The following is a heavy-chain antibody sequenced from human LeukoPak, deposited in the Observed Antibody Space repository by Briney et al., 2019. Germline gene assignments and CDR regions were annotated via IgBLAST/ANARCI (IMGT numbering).Heavy chain of an antibody. J-gene: IGHJ3*02. V-gene: IGHV4-59*08. D-gene: IGHD3-10*01. CDR3: ARQLWSEEAFDI. Sequence: SETLSLTCTVSGGSISRYYWSWIRQPPGKGLEWIGHIYYSGSTNYNPSLKSRVTISLDTSNNQFSLKLSSVTAADTAVYYCARQLWSEEAFDIWGQGTMVTVSS. CDR2: IYYSGST. CDR1: GGSISRYY.